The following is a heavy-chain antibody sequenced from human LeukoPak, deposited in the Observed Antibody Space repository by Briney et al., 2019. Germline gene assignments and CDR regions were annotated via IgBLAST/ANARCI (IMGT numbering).Heavy chain of an antibody. CDR1: RFPFETYG. J-gene: IGHJ4*02. D-gene: IGHD2-21*02. V-gene: IGHV3-30*13. CDR2: ISHHGNNK. CDR3: ARAWKPFMVTAIPGTF. Sequence: GTSLRLSCVVSRFPFETYGMHWIRQTPGKGLQWLTLISHHGNNKYYADSVRGRFTVSRDNSKNMVYLQMNSLTLEDTAIYYCARAWKPFMVTAIPGTFWGQGTLVAVSS.